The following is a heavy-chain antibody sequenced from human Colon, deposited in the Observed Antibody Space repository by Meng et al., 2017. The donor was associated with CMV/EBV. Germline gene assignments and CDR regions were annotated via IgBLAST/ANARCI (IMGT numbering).Heavy chain of an antibody. Sequence: SCKTFGNQFKFSSMHWVRQAPGQGLEWMGIFDPRGDSTNYAQRFQGRLTLTEDRSRSTMYLELRGLRSDDTAVYYCARDDSHWSKDFWGQGTLVTVSS. V-gene: IGHV1-46*02. D-gene: IGHD4-11*01. CDR2: FDPRGDST. CDR3: ARDDSHWSKDF. J-gene: IGHJ4*02. CDR1: GNQFKFSS.